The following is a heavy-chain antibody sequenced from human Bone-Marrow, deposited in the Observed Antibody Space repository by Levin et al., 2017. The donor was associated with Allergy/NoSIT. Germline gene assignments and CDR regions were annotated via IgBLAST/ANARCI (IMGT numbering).Heavy chain of an antibody. Sequence: GGSLRLSCAASGFTFSSYAIHWVRQAPGKGLGWVAVISYDGVIKYYADSVKGRFTISRDNSKNTLDLQMNSLRTEDTAVYYCARGNAVNYFYYGMDVWGQGTTVTVSS. CDR2: ISYDGVIK. CDR3: ARGNAVNYFYYGMDV. D-gene: IGHD4-17*01. J-gene: IGHJ6*02. V-gene: IGHV3-30-3*01. CDR1: GFTFSSYA.